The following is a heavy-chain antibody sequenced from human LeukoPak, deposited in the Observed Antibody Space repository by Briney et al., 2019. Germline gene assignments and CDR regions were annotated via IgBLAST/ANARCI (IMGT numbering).Heavy chain of an antibody. CDR1: GYTFTSYG. D-gene: IGHD3-10*01. CDR2: ISAYNGNT. J-gene: IGHJ4*02. CDR3: ARDGNTYYYGSGSYYKARPYFDY. V-gene: IGHV1-18*01. Sequence: ASVKVSCKASGYTFTSYGISWVRQAPGQGLEWMGWISAYNGNTNYAQKLQGRVTMTTDTSTSTAYMELRSLRSDDTAVYYCARDGNTYYYGSGSYYKARPYFDYWGQGTLVTVSS.